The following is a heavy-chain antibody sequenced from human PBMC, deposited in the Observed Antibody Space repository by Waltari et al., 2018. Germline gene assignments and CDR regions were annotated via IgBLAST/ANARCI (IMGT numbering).Heavy chain of an antibody. D-gene: IGHD6-19*01. CDR2: IRGKPYNYAT. V-gene: IGHV3-73*01. CDR3: TSLSSGPFGY. CDR1: GFTFSASV. Sequence: EVQLVESGGGLVHPGGSLKLSCAASGFTFSASVMHWVRQASGKGLEWVGRIRGKPYNYATAQAASVKGRFAISRDDSKNTTYLQMNNLKTEDTAVYYCTSLSSGPFGYWGQGTLVTVSS. J-gene: IGHJ4*02.